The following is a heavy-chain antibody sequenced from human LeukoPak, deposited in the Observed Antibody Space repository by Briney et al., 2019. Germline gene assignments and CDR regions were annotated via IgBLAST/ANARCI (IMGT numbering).Heavy chain of an antibody. J-gene: IGHJ4*02. CDR1: GYSFTSYW. D-gene: IGHD3-10*01. CDR2: IYPGDSDT. CDR3: ARRRGRVYYGSGSPHYYFDY. V-gene: IGHV5-51*01. Sequence: HGESLKISRKGSGYSFTSYWIGWVRQMPGKGLEWMGIIYPGDSDTRYSPSFQGQVTISADKSISTAYLQWSSLKASDTAMYYCARRRGRVYYGSGSPHYYFDYWGQGTLVTVSS.